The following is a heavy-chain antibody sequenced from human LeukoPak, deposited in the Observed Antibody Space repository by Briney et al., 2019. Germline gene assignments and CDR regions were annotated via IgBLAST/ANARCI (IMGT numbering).Heavy chain of an antibody. CDR3: ARAGKARYFDF. CDR2: MIPNSGNA. CDR1: GDTSISYD. Sequence: SVKFSCKASGDTSISYDIYWLRRPTGRGVQWLIWMIPNSGNAGYAQKFQGRVTMTRNTSINTAYMELSSLRSEDTAVYYCARAGKARYFDFWGQGTLVTVSS. V-gene: IGHV1-8*01. J-gene: IGHJ4*02. D-gene: IGHD6-6*01.